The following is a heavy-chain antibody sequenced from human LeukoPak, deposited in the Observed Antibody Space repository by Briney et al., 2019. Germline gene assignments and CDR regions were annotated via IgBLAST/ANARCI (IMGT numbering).Heavy chain of an antibody. J-gene: IGHJ5*02. Sequence: SETLSLTCTVSGGSISSYYWSWIRQPPGKGLEWIGYIYYSGTTNYNPSLKSRVTISLDTSKNHFSLNLTSVTAADTAVYYCARGRRVRWLQTVWFDPWGQGTLVTVSS. CDR1: GGSISSYY. V-gene: IGHV4-59*12. CDR2: IYYSGTT. CDR3: ARGRRVRWLQTVWFDP. D-gene: IGHD5-24*01.